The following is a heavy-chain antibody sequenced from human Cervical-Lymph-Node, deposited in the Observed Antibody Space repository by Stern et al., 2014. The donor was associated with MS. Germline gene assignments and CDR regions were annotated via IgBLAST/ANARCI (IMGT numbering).Heavy chain of an antibody. CDR3: TRGGNSGYSDY. J-gene: IGHJ4*02. V-gene: IGHV4-4*02. CDR2: MYHGGSP. CDR1: GGSIIYSNW. D-gene: IGHD5-12*01. Sequence: QVQLQESGPGLVKPSGTLSLTCVVSGGSIIYSNWWSWVRQSPGKGLEWIGEMYHGGSPNYNPSFKSRVTLSVDKSKNQFSLKLTSVTAADTAVYYCTRGGNSGYSDYWGQGALVTVSS.